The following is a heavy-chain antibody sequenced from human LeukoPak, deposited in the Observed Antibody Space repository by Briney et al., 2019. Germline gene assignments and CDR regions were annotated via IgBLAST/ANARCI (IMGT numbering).Heavy chain of an antibody. V-gene: IGHV3-21*01. J-gene: IGHJ4*02. Sequence: GGSLRLSCAASGFTFSSYGMNWVRQAPGKGLEWVSSISSSSSYIYYADSVKGRFTISRDNAKNSLYLQMNSLRADDTAVYYCAREGIAVAAFDYWGQGTLVTVSS. CDR1: GFTFSSYG. D-gene: IGHD6-19*01. CDR3: AREGIAVAAFDY. CDR2: ISSSSSYI.